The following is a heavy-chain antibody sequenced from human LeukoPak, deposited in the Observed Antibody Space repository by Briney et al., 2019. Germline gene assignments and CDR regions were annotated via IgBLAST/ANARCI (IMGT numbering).Heavy chain of an antibody. CDR3: ARGYDFWSGSRGFDP. V-gene: IGHV4-34*01. CDR2: INHSGST. J-gene: IGHJ5*02. D-gene: IGHD3-3*01. CDR1: GGSFSGYY. Sequence: PSETLSPTCAVYGGSFSGYYWSWIRQPPGKGLEWIGEINHSGSTNYNPPLKSRVTISVDTSKNQFSLKLSSVTAADTAVYYCARGYDFWSGSRGFDPWGQGTLVTVSS.